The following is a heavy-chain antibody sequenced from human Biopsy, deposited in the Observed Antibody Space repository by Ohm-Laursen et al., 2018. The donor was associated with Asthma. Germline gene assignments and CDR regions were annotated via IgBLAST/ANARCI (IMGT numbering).Heavy chain of an antibody. CDR2: ISKDASTH. CDR3: VRDGTDDALDI. D-gene: IGHD1-1*01. CDR1: GFTFSNAW. J-gene: IGHJ3*02. Sequence: SLRLSCTAPGFTFSNAWMSWVRQAPGTGLEWVGVISKDASTHDYADSVKGRFTMARDNSKNTLDLQMNSLREEDTAVYYCVRDGTDDALDIWGQGTVVSVSS. V-gene: IGHV3-30*03.